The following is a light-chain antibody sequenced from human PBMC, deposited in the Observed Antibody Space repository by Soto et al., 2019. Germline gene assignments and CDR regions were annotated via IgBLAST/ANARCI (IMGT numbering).Light chain of an antibody. CDR2: DVS. CDR3: CSYAGSGPFYV. CDR1: SSDVGGYTY. Sequence: QSALTQPRSVSGSPGQSVTISCSGTSSDVGGYTYVSWYQHRPGKAPKLMIYDVSKRPSGVPDRFSGSKSGNTASLTISGLHAEDEADYSCCSYAGSGPFYVFGTGTKVTVL. J-gene: IGLJ1*01. V-gene: IGLV2-11*01.